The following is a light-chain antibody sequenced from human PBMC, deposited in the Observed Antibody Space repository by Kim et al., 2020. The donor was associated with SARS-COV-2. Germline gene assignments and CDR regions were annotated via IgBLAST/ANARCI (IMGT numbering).Light chain of an antibody. CDR2: AAS. CDR3: HQYYHYPRT. Sequence: ASVGDRVTITCRASQDISNCLAWYRQDPGKAPKFLIYAASTLGSGVPSRFSGRDSGTEFTLTINSLQPEDFTTYYCHQYYHYPRTFGQGTKVDIK. J-gene: IGKJ1*01. CDR1: QDISNC. V-gene: IGKV1-9*01.